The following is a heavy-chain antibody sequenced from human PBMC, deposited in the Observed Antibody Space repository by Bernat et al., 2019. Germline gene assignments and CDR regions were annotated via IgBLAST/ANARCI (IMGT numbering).Heavy chain of an antibody. D-gene: IGHD5/OR15-5a*01. Sequence: QLQLQESGPGLVKPSETLSLTCTVSGGSISSSSYYWGWIRQPPGKGLEWIGSMYYSGNTYYNPSLKSRVTISVDTSKNQFSLRLSSVTAANTAVYYCARLVSETVSTMDWYYLDSWGQGTLVTGSS. V-gene: IGHV4-39*01. CDR1: GGSISSSSYY. CDR3: ARLVSETVSTMDWYYLDS. CDR2: MYYSGNT. J-gene: IGHJ4*02.